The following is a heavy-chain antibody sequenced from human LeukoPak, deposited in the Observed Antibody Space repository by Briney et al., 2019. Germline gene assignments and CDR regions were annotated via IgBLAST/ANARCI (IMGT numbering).Heavy chain of an antibody. J-gene: IGHJ4*02. CDR1: GGSISSSSYY. Sequence: SETLSLTCTVSGGSISSSSYYWGWIRQPPGKGLEWIGSIYYSGSTYYNPSLKSRVTISVDTSKNQFSLKLSSVTAADTAVYYCARHLYSGSYYGYWGQGTLVTVSS. CDR3: ARHLYSGSYYGY. D-gene: IGHD1-26*01. CDR2: IYYSGST. V-gene: IGHV4-39*07.